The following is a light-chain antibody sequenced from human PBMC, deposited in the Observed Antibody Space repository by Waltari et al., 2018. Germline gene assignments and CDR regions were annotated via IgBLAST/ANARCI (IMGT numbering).Light chain of an antibody. CDR2: DAS. CDR3: QQSYSFPPVT. J-gene: IGKJ2*01. Sequence: DIQMTQSPSSLSASVGDRVTITCRASQSISTFLNWYQQKPGKAPNLLIYDASSLQSGVPSRFSGSGSGTDFTLTISSLQPEDFATYYCQQSYSFPPVTFGQGTRLEI. V-gene: IGKV1-39*01. CDR1: QSISTF.